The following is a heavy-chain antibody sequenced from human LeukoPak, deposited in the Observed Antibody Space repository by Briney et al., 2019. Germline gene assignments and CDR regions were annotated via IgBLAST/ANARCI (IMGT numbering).Heavy chain of an antibody. CDR3: AREMDYYGSGSFDY. Sequence: GGSLRLSCAASGFTFSSYWISWVRQAPGKGLEWVANIKQDGSEKYYVDSVKGRFTISRDNAKNSLYLQMNSLRAEDTAVYYCAREMDYYGSGSFDYWGQGTLVTVSS. CDR2: IKQDGSEK. J-gene: IGHJ4*02. CDR1: GFTFSSYW. D-gene: IGHD3-10*01. V-gene: IGHV3-7*01.